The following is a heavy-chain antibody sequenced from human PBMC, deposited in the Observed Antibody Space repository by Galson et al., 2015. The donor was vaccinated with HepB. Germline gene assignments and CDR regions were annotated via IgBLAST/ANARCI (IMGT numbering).Heavy chain of an antibody. CDR2: IYPYDSDT. CDR1: GDILTSEW. V-gene: IGHV5-51*03. J-gene: IGHJ4*02. D-gene: IGHD3-16*01. CDR3: PTLPDDLTRMINS. Sequence: QSGAEVKKPGESLKISCKGPGDILTSEWIGWVRQMPGKGLEWMGIIYPYDSDTRYSPSFPGQVTISADRSSSTADRQSSSLKASDTAMYYCPTLPDDLTRMINSWGQGTLVTVSS.